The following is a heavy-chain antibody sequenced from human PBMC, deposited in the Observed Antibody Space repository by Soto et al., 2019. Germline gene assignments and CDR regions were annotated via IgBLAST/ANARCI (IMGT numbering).Heavy chain of an antibody. CDR1: GGSISSYY. Sequence: SETLSLTCTVSGGSISSYYWSWIRQPPGKGLEWIGYIYYSGSTNYNPSLKSRVTISVDTSKNQFSLKLSSVTAVDTAVYYCARTYSGYDFYYYYYMGVWGKGTTVTVSS. CDR2: IYYSGST. J-gene: IGHJ6*03. CDR3: ARTYSGYDFYYYYYMGV. D-gene: IGHD5-12*01. V-gene: IGHV4-59*08.